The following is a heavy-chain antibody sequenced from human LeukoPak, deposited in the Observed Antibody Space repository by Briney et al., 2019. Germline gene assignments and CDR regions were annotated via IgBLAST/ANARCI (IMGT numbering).Heavy chain of an antibody. Sequence: ASVKVSCKASGGTFSSYAISWVRQAPGQGLEWMGGIIPNFGTANYAQKFQGRATITADESTSTAYMELSSLRSEDTAVYYCARVNGVTYYYDSSGYYENWFDPWGQGTLVTVSS. CDR2: IIPNFGTA. CDR1: GGTFSSYA. D-gene: IGHD3-22*01. V-gene: IGHV1-69*13. J-gene: IGHJ5*02. CDR3: ARVNGVTYYYDSSGYYENWFDP.